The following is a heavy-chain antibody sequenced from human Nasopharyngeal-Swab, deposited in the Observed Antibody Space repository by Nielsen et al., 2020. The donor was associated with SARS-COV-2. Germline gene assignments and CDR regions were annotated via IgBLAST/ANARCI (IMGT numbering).Heavy chain of an antibody. CDR2: ISGSGGST. CDR3: ATVPSTVTTLPPDY. Sequence: GESLKISCAASGFTFSSYAMSWVRQAPGKGLEWVSAISGSGGSTYYADSVKGRFTISRDNSKNTLYLQMNSLRAEDTAVYYCATVPSTVTTLPPDYWGQGTLVTVSS. J-gene: IGHJ4*02. D-gene: IGHD4-11*01. V-gene: IGHV3-23*01. CDR1: GFTFSSYA.